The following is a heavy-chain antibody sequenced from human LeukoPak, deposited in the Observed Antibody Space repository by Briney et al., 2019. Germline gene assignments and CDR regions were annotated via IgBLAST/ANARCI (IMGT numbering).Heavy chain of an antibody. CDR3: AKQPYYVWGSYRWPDFDP. J-gene: IGHJ5*02. CDR2: ISSSGSTI. D-gene: IGHD3-16*02. CDR1: GFTFSDYC. Sequence: GGSLRLSCAASGFTFSDYCMSWIRQAPGKGLEWVSYISSSGSTIYYADSVKGRFTISRDNAKNSLYLQMNSLRAEDTAVYYCAKQPYYVWGSYRWPDFDPWGQGTLVTVSS. V-gene: IGHV3-11*01.